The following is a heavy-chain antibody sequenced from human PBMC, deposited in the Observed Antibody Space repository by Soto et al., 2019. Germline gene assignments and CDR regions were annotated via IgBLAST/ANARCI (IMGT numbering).Heavy chain of an antibody. J-gene: IGHJ4*02. CDR3: ARSSGYYLIDDY. V-gene: IGHV1-3*05. CDR2: INAGNGNT. D-gene: IGHD3-22*01. Sequence: QVQLVQSGAEEKKPGASVKVSYKASGYTFTNYAMHWVRQAPGHRLEWMGWINAGNGNTKYSQKFQGRVTITRDTSASTAYMELSSLRSEDTAVYYCARSSGYYLIDDYWGQGTLVTVSS. CDR1: GYTFTNYA.